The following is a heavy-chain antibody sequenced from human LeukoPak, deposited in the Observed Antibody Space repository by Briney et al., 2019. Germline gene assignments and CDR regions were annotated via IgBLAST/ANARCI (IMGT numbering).Heavy chain of an antibody. Sequence: PGGSLRLSCAASGFTFSSYGMNWVRQAPGQGLEWVSAISGSGGSTYYADSVKGRFTISRDNSKNTLYLQLNSLRAEDTAVYYCAKGRCCSSTSCSWDVWGKGTTVTISS. J-gene: IGHJ6*04. CDR3: AKGRCCSSTSCSWDV. D-gene: IGHD2-2*01. V-gene: IGHV3-23*01. CDR2: ISGSGGST. CDR1: GFTFSSYG.